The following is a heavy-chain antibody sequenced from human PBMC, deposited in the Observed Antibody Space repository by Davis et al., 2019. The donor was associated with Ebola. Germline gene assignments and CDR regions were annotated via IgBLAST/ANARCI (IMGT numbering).Heavy chain of an antibody. J-gene: IGHJ4*02. CDR3: AKGLDTAMVTEDY. CDR1: GFSFRSYG. CDR2: ISYDGSNK. D-gene: IGHD5-18*01. V-gene: IGHV3-30*18. Sequence: GESLKISCAVSGFSFRSYGMHWVRQAPGKGLEWVAVISYDGSNKYYADSVKGRLTISRDNSKNTLYLQMNSLRAEDTAVYYCAKGLDTAMVTEDYWGQGTLVTVSS.